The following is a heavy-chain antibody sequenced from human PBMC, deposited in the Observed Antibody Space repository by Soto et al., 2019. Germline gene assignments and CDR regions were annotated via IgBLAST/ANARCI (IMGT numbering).Heavy chain of an antibody. D-gene: IGHD3-9*01. CDR1: GGSISSGGYY. Sequence: QVQLQESGPGLVKASQTLSLTCSVSGGSISSGGYYWNWIRQHPGKGLEWIGYIYYSGTTYYNPSLKSRINISIDTSNNQFSLKVNSVTAADTAVYYCARGRYNLPLYWGQGAQATVSS. CDR3: ARGRYNLPLY. V-gene: IGHV4-31*03. CDR2: IYYSGTT. J-gene: IGHJ4*02.